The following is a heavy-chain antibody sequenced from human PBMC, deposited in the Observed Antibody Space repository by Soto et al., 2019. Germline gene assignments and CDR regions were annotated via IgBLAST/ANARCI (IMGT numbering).Heavy chain of an antibody. CDR3: ARDLPTQGLDS. V-gene: IGHV1-69*12. CDR1: GGTFSRDV. CDR2: IIPVFATT. J-gene: IGHJ4*02. Sequence: VQLVQSGAEVKKPGSSVRVSCKASGGTFSRDVMTWVRQAPGQGLEWMGEIIPVFATTNYAQNFQGRVTFTADESTSTVYMELSGLRYEDTAMYYCARDLPTQGLDSWGQGTLVTVSS. D-gene: IGHD2-15*01.